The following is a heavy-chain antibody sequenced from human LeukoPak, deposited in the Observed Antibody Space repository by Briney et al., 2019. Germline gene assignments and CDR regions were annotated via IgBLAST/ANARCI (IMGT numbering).Heavy chain of an antibody. V-gene: IGHV3-7*01. Sequence: GGSLRPSCAASGFTFSNYWMSWVRQAPGKGLEWVANIKQDGSEKYYVDSVKGRFTISRDNAKNSLYLQMNSLRAEDTAVYYCATQGSTVTTWDYWGQGTLVTVSS. CDR1: GFTFSNYW. D-gene: IGHD4-17*01. CDR2: IKQDGSEK. CDR3: ATQGSTVTTWDY. J-gene: IGHJ4*02.